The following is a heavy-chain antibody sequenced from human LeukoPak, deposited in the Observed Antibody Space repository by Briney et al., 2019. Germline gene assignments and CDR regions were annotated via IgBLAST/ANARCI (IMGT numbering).Heavy chain of an antibody. CDR2: ISYDGSNK. CDR3: AKKNIDYGDYEGAFDI. Sequence: GRSLRLSCAASGFTLSSYGMHWVRQAPGKGLEWVAVISYDGSNKYYADSVKGRFTISRGNSKNTLYLQMNSLRAEDTAVYYCAKKNIDYGDYEGAFDIWGQGTMVTVSS. J-gene: IGHJ3*02. CDR1: GFTLSSYG. V-gene: IGHV3-30*18. D-gene: IGHD4-17*01.